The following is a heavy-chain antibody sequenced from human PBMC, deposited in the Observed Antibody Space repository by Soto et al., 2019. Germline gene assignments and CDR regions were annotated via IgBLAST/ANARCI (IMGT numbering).Heavy chain of an antibody. CDR3: AKDFGYNYGYDAFDI. V-gene: IGHV3-23*01. CDR1: GFTFSSYA. J-gene: IGHJ3*02. D-gene: IGHD5-18*01. Sequence: EVQLLESEGGSVQPGGSLRLSCVASGFTFSSYAMSWVRQAPGKGLEWVSGISGSGGSTYYVDSVKGRFTISRDNSKNTLYLQMNSLRAEDTAVYYCAKDFGYNYGYDAFDIWGQGTMVTVSS. CDR2: ISGSGGST.